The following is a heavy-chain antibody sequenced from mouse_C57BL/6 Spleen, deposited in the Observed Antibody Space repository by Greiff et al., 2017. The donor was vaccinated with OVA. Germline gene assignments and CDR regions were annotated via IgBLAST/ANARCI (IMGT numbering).Heavy chain of an antibody. J-gene: IGHJ1*03. CDR1: RFTFSDYY. V-gene: IGHV5-16*01. CDR3: ARATSYGSSYVGWYFDV. CDR2: INYDGSST. D-gene: IGHD1-1*01. Sequence: EVKLVESEGGLVQPGSSMKLSCTASRFTFSDYYMAWVRQVPEKGLEWVANINYDGSSTYYLDSLKSRFIISRDNAKNILYLQMSSLKSEDTATYYCARATSYGSSYVGWYFDVWGTGTTVTVSS.